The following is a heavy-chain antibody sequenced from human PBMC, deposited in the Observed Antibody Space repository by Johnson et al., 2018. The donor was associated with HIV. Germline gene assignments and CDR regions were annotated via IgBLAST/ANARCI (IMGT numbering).Heavy chain of an antibody. D-gene: IGHD3-22*01. CDR1: GFTFSSYA. V-gene: IGHV3-30*04. CDR3: TSERGRYYDSSNDAFDI. CDR2: ISYDGSNK. Sequence: QMLLVESGGGVVQPGRSLRLSCAASGFTFSSYAMHWVRQAPGKGLEWVAVISYDGSNKYYADSVKGRFTISRDNDKNSLYLQMNSLRAEDTAVYYCTSERGRYYDSSNDAFDIWGQGTMVTVSS. J-gene: IGHJ3*02.